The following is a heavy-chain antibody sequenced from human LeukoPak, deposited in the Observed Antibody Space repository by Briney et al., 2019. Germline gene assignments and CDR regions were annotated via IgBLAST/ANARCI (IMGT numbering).Heavy chain of an antibody. CDR3: SRGLRGRSGYYFDS. J-gene: IGHJ4*02. CDR2: IYYSGSA. V-gene: IGHV4-30-4*01. Sequence: SQTLSLTCTVSGGSISSGDYYWNWIRQPPGKGLEWIGYIYYSGSAYYNPSLKSRVTISLDTSKTQFSLRLSSVTAADTAVYYCSRGLRGRSGYYFDSWGQGTLVTVSS. CDR1: GGSISSGDYY.